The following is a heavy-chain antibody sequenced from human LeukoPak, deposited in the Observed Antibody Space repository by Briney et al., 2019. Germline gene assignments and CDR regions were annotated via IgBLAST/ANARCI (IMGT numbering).Heavy chain of an antibody. CDR2: ISGDGGST. V-gene: IGHV3-43*02. CDR3: ARKHLESSSWYLPFAY. Sequence: GGSLRLSCAASGFTFDDYAMHWVRQAPGKGLEWVSLISGDGGSTYYADSVKGRFTISRDNSKNSLYLQMNSLRTEDTALYYCARKHLESSSWYLPFAYWGQGTLVTVSS. CDR1: GFTFDDYA. D-gene: IGHD6-13*01. J-gene: IGHJ4*02.